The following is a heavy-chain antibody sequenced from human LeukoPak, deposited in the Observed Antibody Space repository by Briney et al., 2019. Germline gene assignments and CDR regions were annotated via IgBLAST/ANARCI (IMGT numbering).Heavy chain of an antibody. Sequence: ASVKVSCKASGYTFSRYDINWVRQATGQGLEWMGWMNPNSGNTGYAQKFQGRVTVTRNTSISTAYMELSSLRSEDAAVYYCARANPVLMVSKYFQHWGQGTLVTVSS. J-gene: IGHJ1*01. D-gene: IGHD2-8*01. V-gene: IGHV1-8*03. CDR2: MNPNSGNT. CDR1: GYTFSRYD. CDR3: ARANPVLMVSKYFQH.